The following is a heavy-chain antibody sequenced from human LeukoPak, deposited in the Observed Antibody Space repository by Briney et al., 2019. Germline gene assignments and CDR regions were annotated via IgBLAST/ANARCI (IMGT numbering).Heavy chain of an antibody. Sequence: GGSLRLSCAASGFTFSSYSMNWARQAPGKGLEWVSYISSSSSTIYYADSVKGRFTISRDSAKNSLYLQMSSLRDEDTAVYYCAREAPPRSSSGFYFDYWGQGTLVTVSS. J-gene: IGHJ4*02. D-gene: IGHD6-6*01. CDR3: AREAPPRSSSGFYFDY. V-gene: IGHV3-48*02. CDR1: GFTFSSYS. CDR2: ISSSSSTI.